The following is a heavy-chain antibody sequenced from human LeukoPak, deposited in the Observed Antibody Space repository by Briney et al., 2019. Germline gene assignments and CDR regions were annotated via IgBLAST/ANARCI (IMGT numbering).Heavy chain of an antibody. CDR2: ISYIGST. CDR1: DDSFSSHY. CDR3: ARDLVTVTKGFDI. D-gene: IGHD4-17*01. V-gene: IGHV4-59*11. J-gene: IGHJ3*02. Sequence: SETLSLTCAVSDDSFSSHYWTWIRQPPGKGLEWIGYISYIGSTTYNPSPKSRVTISIDTSTNHFSLQLSSVTAADTAVYYCARDLVTVTKGFDIWGQGTMVSVSS.